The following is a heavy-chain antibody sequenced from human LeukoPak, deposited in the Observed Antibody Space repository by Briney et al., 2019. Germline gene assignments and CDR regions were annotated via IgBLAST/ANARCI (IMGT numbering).Heavy chain of an antibody. J-gene: IGHJ4*02. Sequence: GGSLRLSCAASGFTFCSYWMSWVHQAPGKGLEWVANINGDGRAKYYVGSVRGRFTISRDNADNALYLQMNSLRGDDTALYYCARGVDSAIDWWGQGTLVTVSS. CDR3: ARGVDSAIDW. D-gene: IGHD3-9*01. V-gene: IGHV3-7*01. CDR2: INGDGRAK. CDR1: GFTFCSYW.